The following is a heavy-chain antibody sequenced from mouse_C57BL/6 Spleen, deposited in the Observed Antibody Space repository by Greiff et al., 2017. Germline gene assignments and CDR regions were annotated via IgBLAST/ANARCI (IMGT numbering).Heavy chain of an antibody. Sequence: QVQLKESGPGLVAPSQSLSITCTVSGFSLTSYGVHWVRQPPGKGLEWLVVIWSDGSTTYNSALKSRLSISKDNSKSQVFLKMNSLQTDDTAMYYCARHYSSCYLYAMDYWGQGTSVTVSS. CDR3: ARHYSSCYLYAMDY. V-gene: IGHV2-6-1*01. J-gene: IGHJ4*01. CDR2: IWSDGST. CDR1: GFSLTSYG. D-gene: IGHD3-2*02.